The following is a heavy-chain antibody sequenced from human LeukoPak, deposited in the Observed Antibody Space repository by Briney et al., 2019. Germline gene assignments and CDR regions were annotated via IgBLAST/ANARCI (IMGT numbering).Heavy chain of an antibody. V-gene: IGHV1-46*01. J-gene: IGHJ5*02. Sequence: ASVKVSCKASGYTFTSYYMHWVRQAPGQGLEWMGIINPSGGSTSYAQKFQGRVTITRDTSTSTVYMELSSLRSEDTAVYYCARDPQGFYCSSTSCYNWFDPWGQGTLVTVSS. D-gene: IGHD2-2*01. CDR1: GYTFTSYY. CDR3: ARDPQGFYCSSTSCYNWFDP. CDR2: INPSGGST.